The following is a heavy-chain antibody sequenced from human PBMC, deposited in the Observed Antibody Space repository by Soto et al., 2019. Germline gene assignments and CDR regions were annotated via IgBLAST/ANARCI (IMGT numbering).Heavy chain of an antibody. D-gene: IGHD2-2*02. CDR3: ARTIPPGVHLGYWSSTSCYSDY. V-gene: IGHV4-30-4*01. Sequence: SETLSLTCNVSAGSISSGDYYWSWIRQPPGKGLEWIGYIYYSGSTYYNPSLKSRVTISVDTSKNQFSLKLSSVTAAATAVYYCARTIPPGVHLGYWSSTSCYSDYWGQGTLVTVSS. J-gene: IGHJ4*02. CDR2: IYYSGST. CDR1: AGSISSGDYY.